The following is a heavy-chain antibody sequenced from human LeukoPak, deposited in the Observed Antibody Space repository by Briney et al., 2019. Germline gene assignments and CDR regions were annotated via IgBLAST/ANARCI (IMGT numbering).Heavy chain of an antibody. CDR3: AKGDVVVPAAIFIVGAFDI. CDR1: GFTFDACA. CDR2: ISWNSGSI. Sequence: GGSLRLSCAASGFTFDACAMHWVRQAPGKGLEWVSGISWNSGSIGYADSVKGRFTISRDNAKNSLYLQMNSLRAEDTALYYCAKGDVVVPAAIFIVGAFDIWGQGTMVTVSS. J-gene: IGHJ3*02. V-gene: IGHV3-9*01. D-gene: IGHD2-2*02.